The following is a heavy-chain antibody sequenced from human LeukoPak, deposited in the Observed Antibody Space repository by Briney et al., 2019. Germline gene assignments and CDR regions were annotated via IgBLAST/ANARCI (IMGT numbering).Heavy chain of an antibody. J-gene: IGHJ5*02. D-gene: IGHD5-12*01. CDR1: GGSISSGGYY. CDR3: ARACYEEKHNWFDP. V-gene: IGHV4-31*03. Sequence: SETLSLTCTVSGGSISSGGYYWSWIRQHPGKGLEWIGYIYYSGSTYYNPSLMSRVTISVDTSKNQFSLKLSSVTAADTAVYYCARACYEEKHNWFDPWGQGTLVTVSS. CDR2: IYYSGST.